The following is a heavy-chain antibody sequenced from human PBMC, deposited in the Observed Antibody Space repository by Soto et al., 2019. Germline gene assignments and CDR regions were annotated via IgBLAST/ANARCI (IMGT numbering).Heavy chain of an antibody. CDR2: MNPKSGNT. CDR1: GYTFTSYD. J-gene: IGHJ6*02. CDR3: ARERRGMDV. Sequence: QVQLVQSGAEVKKPGASVKVSCKASGYTFTSYDINWVRQATGQGLEWMGWMNPKSGNTGYAQKLQGRVTMNRNNPISTDYMELSSLRSEETTAYYCARERRGMDVWGQGTTVTVS. V-gene: IGHV1-8*01.